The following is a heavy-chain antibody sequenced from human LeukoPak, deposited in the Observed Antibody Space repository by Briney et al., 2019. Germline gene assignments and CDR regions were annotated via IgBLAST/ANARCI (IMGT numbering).Heavy chain of an antibody. CDR2: ISSSSSYI. CDR3: ARERENYDFWSGYSRVGWFDP. J-gene: IGHJ5*02. CDR1: GFTFSSYS. V-gene: IGHV3-21*01. Sequence: GGSLRLSCAASGFTFSSYSMNWVRQAPGKGLEWVSSISSSSSYIYYADSVKGRFTISRDNAKNLLYLQMNSLRAEDTAVYYCARERENYDFWSGYSRVGWFDPWGQGTLVTVSS. D-gene: IGHD3-3*01.